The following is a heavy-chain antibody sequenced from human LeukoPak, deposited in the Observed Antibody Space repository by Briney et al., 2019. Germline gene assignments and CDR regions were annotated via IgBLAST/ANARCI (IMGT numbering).Heavy chain of an antibody. Sequence: SETLSLTCTVSGGSISSSSYYWGWIRQPPGKGLEWIGYVSFSGNTNYNPSLKSRVTISLDTSENQFSLKLNSVTATDTAVYYCARSSAWSPFDYWGQGTLVTVSS. CDR3: ARSSAWSPFDY. J-gene: IGHJ4*02. V-gene: IGHV4-61*05. D-gene: IGHD6-19*01. CDR1: GGSISSSSYY. CDR2: VSFSGNT.